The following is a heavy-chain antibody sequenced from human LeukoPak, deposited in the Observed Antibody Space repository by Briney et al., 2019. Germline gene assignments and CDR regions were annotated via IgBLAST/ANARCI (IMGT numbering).Heavy chain of an antibody. J-gene: IGHJ6*02. CDR3: ARRGTAVTGYYYYGMDV. Sequence: GESLKISCKGSGYSFTNYWIGWVRQKPEKGLEWMGIIYPGDSDTRYSPSFQGQVTISADKSISTAYLQWSSLKASDTAMYYCARRGTAVTGYYYYGMDVWGQGTTVIVSS. V-gene: IGHV5-51*01. CDR1: GYSFTNYW. D-gene: IGHD4-23*01. CDR2: IYPGDSDT.